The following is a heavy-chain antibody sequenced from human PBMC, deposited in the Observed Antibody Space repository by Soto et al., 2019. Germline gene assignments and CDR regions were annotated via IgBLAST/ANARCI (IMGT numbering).Heavy chain of an antibody. J-gene: IGHJ4*02. D-gene: IGHD6-19*01. CDR2: INPNSGAT. CDR3: AREGRGWKYFDY. Sequence: QVQLVQSGAEVKKPGASVKVSCKGSGYTFIANYIQWVRQAPGQGLEWMGWINPNSGATTYAKKFQGRVTLARDTSSTTAYKELSGLTSDDTDVYFCAREGRGWKYFDYWGQGSLVTVPS. V-gene: IGHV1-2*02. CDR1: GYTFIANY.